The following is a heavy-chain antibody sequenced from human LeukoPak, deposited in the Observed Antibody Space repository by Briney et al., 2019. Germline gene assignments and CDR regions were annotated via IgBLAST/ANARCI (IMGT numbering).Heavy chain of an antibody. Sequence: GGSLRLSCVASAFSDKSNYMSWVRQAPGKGLEWVSAISGSGASTYYADSVKGRFTISRDNSKNTLYLQMNSLRAEDTAVYYCASRITMIVSFLNDAFDIWGQGTMVTVSS. CDR3: ASRITMIVSFLNDAFDI. CDR2: ISGSGAST. V-gene: IGHV3-23*01. J-gene: IGHJ3*02. D-gene: IGHD3-22*01. CDR1: AFSDKSNY.